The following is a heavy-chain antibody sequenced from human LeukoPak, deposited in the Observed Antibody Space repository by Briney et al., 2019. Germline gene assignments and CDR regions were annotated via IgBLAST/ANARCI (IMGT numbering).Heavy chain of an antibody. CDR2: ISYDGSNK. Sequence: GGSLRLSCAASGFTFGSYAMPWVRQAPGKGLEWVAVISYDGSNKYYADSVKGRFTISRDNSKNTLYLQMNSLRAEDTAVYYCARLPFGRIAVAGIDYWGQGTLVTVSS. V-gene: IGHV3-30-3*01. D-gene: IGHD6-19*01. CDR3: ARLPFGRIAVAGIDY. CDR1: GFTFGSYA. J-gene: IGHJ4*02.